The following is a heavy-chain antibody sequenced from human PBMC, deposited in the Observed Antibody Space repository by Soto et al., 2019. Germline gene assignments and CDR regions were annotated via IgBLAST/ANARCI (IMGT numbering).Heavy chain of an antibody. Sequence: GGSLRLSCAASGFTFSSYGMHWVRQAPGKGLEWVAVISDDGTEKYYADSVKGRFTISRDNSKNTLYLQMNSLRAEDTSVYYCAKALDTAVGDFDCWGQGTLVTVSS. J-gene: IGHJ4*02. CDR2: ISDDGTEK. V-gene: IGHV3-30*18. CDR1: GFTFSSYG. D-gene: IGHD5-18*01. CDR3: AKALDTAVGDFDC.